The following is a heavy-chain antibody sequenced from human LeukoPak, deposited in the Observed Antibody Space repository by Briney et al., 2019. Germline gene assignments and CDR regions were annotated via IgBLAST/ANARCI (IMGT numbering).Heavy chain of an antibody. J-gene: IGHJ6*02. CDR1: GFTFSSYW. CDR3: ARPPYSGSYSHYYGMDV. CDR2: IKQDGSEK. V-gene: IGHV3-7*01. D-gene: IGHD1-26*01. Sequence: PGGSLRLSCAASGFTFSSYWMSWVRQAPGKGLEWVANIKQDGSEKYYVDSVKGRFTISRDNAKNSLYLQMNSLRAEDTAVYYCARPPYSGSYSHYYGMDVWGQGTTVTVSS.